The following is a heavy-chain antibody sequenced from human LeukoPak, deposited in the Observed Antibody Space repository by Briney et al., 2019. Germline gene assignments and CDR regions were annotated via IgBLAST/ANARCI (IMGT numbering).Heavy chain of an antibody. CDR1: GGSISSYY. CDR2: IYTSGGT. J-gene: IGHJ4*02. D-gene: IGHD3-22*01. Sequence: SETLSLTCTVSGGSISSYYWSWIRQPAGKGLEWIGRIYTSGGTNYNPSLKSRVTMSIDTSKNQFSLKLSSVTAADTAVYYCARDYYDSSGYYYALWGQGTLVTVSS. V-gene: IGHV4-4*07. CDR3: ARDYYDSSGYYYAL.